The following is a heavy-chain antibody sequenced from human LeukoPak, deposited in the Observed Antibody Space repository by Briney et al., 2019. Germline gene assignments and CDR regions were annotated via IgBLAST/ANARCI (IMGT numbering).Heavy chain of an antibody. CDR2: ISYDGSNK. CDR3: AKVGSYDSSGSYDY. CDR1: GFTFSSYG. J-gene: IGHJ4*02. Sequence: GGSLRLSCAASGFTFSSYGMHWVRQAPGKGLEWVAVISYDGSNKYYADSVKGRFTISRDNSKNTLYLQMNSLRAEDTAVYYCAKVGSYDSSGSYDYWGQGTLVTVSS. V-gene: IGHV3-30*18. D-gene: IGHD3-22*01.